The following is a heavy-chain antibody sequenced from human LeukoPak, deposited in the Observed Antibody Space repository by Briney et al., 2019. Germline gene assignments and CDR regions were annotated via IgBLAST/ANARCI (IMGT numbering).Heavy chain of an antibody. V-gene: IGHV3-23*01. CDR2: ISGSGDST. J-gene: IGHJ4*02. CDR1: GFTFSNYA. Sequence: GGSLRLSCVASGFTFSNYAMSWVRQAPGKGLEWVSAISGSGDSTYHVDSVKGRFGISRDNSKNTLYLQMNSLRAEDTAVYYCVKRRGDTYNLGYWGQGTLVTVSS. D-gene: IGHD5-18*01. CDR3: VKRRGDTYNLGY.